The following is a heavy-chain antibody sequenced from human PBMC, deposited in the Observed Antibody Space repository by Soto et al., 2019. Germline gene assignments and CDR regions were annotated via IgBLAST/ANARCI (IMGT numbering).Heavy chain of an antibody. V-gene: IGHV3-21*01. CDR2: ISASSSYI. J-gene: IGHJ6*03. Sequence: EVQLVESGGGLVKPGGSLRLSCAASGFTFSSYAMSWVRQAPGKGLEWVSSISASSSYIYYADSVKGRFTISRDNAKNSLYLQMDSLRAEDTAVYYCARDSGGGGYYYDYNMDVWGRGTTVTVSS. CDR3: ARDSGGGGYYYDYNMDV. D-gene: IGHD2-15*01. CDR1: GFTFSSYA.